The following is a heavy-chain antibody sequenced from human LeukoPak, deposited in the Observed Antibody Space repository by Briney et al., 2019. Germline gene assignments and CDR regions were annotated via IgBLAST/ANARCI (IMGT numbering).Heavy chain of an antibody. V-gene: IGHV3-30*02. CDR2: IRLDGSNK. J-gene: IGHJ5*02. CDR3: AKDTGDSYDSSGYYYAGWFVP. CDR1: GFTFSTYG. Sequence: PGGSLRHSCAASGFTFSTYGMYWVRQAPGKGLEWVAFIRLDGSNKYYADSVKGRFTISRDNSKNTLYLQMNSLRAEDTAVYYCAKDTGDSYDSSGYYYAGWFVPWRQGTLVTVSS. D-gene: IGHD3-22*01.